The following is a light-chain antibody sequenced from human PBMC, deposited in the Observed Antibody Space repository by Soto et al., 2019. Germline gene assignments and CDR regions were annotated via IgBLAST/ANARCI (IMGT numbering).Light chain of an antibody. CDR3: AAWDDSLNGQV. Sequence: QSVLTQPPSASEAPRQRVTISCSGSSSNIGNNAVNWYQQLPGKAPKLLIYDDDVLSSGVSDRFSASTSGTSASLAISGLHSEDEADYYCAAWDDSLNGQVFGGGTKLTVL. J-gene: IGLJ3*02. V-gene: IGLV1-36*01. CDR2: DDD. CDR1: SSNIGNNA.